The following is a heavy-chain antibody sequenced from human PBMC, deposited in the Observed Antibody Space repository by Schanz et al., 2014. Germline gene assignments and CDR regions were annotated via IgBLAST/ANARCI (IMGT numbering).Heavy chain of an antibody. CDR1: GFSFSSYA. Sequence: EVQLVQSGGGLVQPGGSLRLSCATSGFSFSSYAINWVRQAPGKGLEWVSYVSRSTPDIYYADSVKGRFTISRDNSRNTLYLQMNSLRAEDTALYYCARDRRNADLDYWGQGTLXTVSS. CDR3: ARDRRNADLDY. D-gene: IGHD1-1*01. CDR2: VSRSTPDI. J-gene: IGHJ4*02. V-gene: IGHV3-48*01.